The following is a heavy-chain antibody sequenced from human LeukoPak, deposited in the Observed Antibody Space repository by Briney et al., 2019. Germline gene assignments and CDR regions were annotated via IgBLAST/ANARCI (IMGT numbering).Heavy chain of an antibody. Sequence: GGSLRLSCAASGFTFSSYAMSWVRQAPGKGLEWVSAISGSGGSTYYADSVKGRLTISRDNSKNTLYLQMNSLRAEDTAVYYCAKGILGYCSGGSCLNWFDPWGQGTLVTVSS. CDR2: ISGSGGST. CDR3: AKGILGYCSGGSCLNWFDP. D-gene: IGHD2-15*01. V-gene: IGHV3-23*01. CDR1: GFTFSSYA. J-gene: IGHJ5*02.